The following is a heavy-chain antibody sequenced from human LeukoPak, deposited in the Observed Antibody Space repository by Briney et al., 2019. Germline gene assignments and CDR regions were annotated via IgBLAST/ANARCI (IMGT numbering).Heavy chain of an antibody. D-gene: IGHD3-10*01. J-gene: IGHJ5*02. CDR3: ARDYYGSGSYDP. CDR2: IIPIFGTA. V-gene: IGHV1-69*13. Sequence: GASVKVSCKASGGTFSNYAISWVRQAPGQGLEWMGGIIPIFGTANYAQKFQGRVTITADESTSTAYMELSSLRSEDTAVYYCARDYYGSGSYDPWGQGTLVTVSS. CDR1: GGTFSNYA.